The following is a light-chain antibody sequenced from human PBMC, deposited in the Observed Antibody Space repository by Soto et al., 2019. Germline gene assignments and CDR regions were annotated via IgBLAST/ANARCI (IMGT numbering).Light chain of an antibody. CDR1: RSNIGAGYD. J-gene: IGLJ2*01. CDR2: DNN. Sequence: QSVLTQSPSVSGAPGQRVTISGTGSRSNIGAGYDVHWYQQLPGTAPKLLIYDNNNRPSGVPDRFSGSKSGTSASLAITGLQAEDEANYYCQSYDSSLRVVFGGGTKLTVL. V-gene: IGLV1-40*01. CDR3: QSYDSSLRVV.